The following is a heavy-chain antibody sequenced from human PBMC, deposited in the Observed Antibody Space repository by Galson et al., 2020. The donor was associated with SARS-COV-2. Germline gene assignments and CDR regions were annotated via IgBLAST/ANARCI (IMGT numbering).Heavy chain of an antibody. CDR2: VYTSGTT. CDR3: ARGTPLAGLFWVDP. V-gene: IGHV4-61*02. J-gene: IGHJ5*02. CDR1: GGSISGGNYA. D-gene: IGHD6-19*01. Sequence: SETLSLTCSVSGGSISGGNYAWTWIRQPAGKPLEWIGRVYTSGTTNYNPSLKSRVTISFDTSRNQFSLNLISVTAADTAIYYCARGTPLAGLFWVDPWGQGTQVTVSS.